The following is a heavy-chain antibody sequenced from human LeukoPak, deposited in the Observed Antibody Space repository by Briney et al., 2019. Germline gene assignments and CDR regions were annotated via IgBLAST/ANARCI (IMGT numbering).Heavy chain of an antibody. D-gene: IGHD2-2*02. CDR3: ARGGTVVVPAAINWFDP. J-gene: IGHJ5*02. Sequence: GGSLRLSCAASGFTFSDYYMSWIRQAPGKGLEWVSYISSSGSTIYYADSVKGRFTISRDNAKNSLYLQMNSLRAEDTAVYHCARGGTVVVPAAINWFDPWGQGTLVTVSS. CDR2: ISSSGSTI. CDR1: GFTFSDYY. V-gene: IGHV3-11*01.